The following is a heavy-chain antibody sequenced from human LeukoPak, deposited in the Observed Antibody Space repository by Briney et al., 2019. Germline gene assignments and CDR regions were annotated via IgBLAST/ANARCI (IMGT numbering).Heavy chain of an antibody. J-gene: IGHJ5*02. CDR2: IIPILGIA. CDR1: GGTFSSYA. D-gene: IGHD3-3*01. Sequence: AASVKVSCKASGGTFSSYAISWVRQAPGQGLEWMGRIIPILGIANYAQKFQGRVTITADKSTSTAYMELSSLRSEDTAVYYCATQVSRAFGVVIPEGWFDPWGQGTLVTVSS. V-gene: IGHV1-69*04. CDR3: ATQVSRAFGVVIPEGWFDP.